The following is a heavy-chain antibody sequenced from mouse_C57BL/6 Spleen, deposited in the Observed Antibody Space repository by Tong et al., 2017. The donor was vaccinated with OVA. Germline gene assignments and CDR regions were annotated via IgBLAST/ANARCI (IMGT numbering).Heavy chain of an antibody. CDR3: ARHYYYGSSQYYFDY. CDR1: GFTFSSYG. Sequence: EVQLQESGGGLVKPGGSLKLSCAASGFTFSSYGMSWVRQTPDKRLEWVATISSGGSYTYYPDSVKGRFTISRDNAKNTLYLQMSSLKSEDTAMYYCARHYYYGSSQYYFDYWGQGTTLTVSS. J-gene: IGHJ2*01. V-gene: IGHV5-6*01. D-gene: IGHD1-1*01. CDR2: ISSGGSYT.